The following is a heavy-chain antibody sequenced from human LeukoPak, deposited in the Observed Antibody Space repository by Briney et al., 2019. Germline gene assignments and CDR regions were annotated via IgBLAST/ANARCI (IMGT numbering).Heavy chain of an antibody. D-gene: IGHD4-17*01. CDR2: MNPNSGNT. CDR1: GYTFTSYD. Sequence: ASVKVSCKASGYTFTSYDINWVRQATGQGLEWMGWMNPNSGNTGYAQKFQGRVTMTRNTSISTAYMELSSLRSEDTAVYYCARVIDYGDYVYFDYWGQGTLVTVSS. V-gene: IGHV1-8*01. CDR3: ARVIDYGDYVYFDY. J-gene: IGHJ4*02.